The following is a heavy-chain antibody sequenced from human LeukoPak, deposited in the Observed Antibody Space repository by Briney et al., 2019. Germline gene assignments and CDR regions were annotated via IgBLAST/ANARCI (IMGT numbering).Heavy chain of an antibody. D-gene: IGHD6-19*01. CDR2: ISSSSSYI. Sequence: GGSLRLSCAASGFTFSSYSMNWVRQAPGKGLEWVSSISSSSSYIYYADSVKGRFTISRDNAKNSLYLQMNSLRAEDTAVYYCARDSIAVAGNPSDYYYYMDVWGKGTTVTVSS. V-gene: IGHV3-21*01. CDR1: GFTFSSYS. CDR3: ARDSIAVAGNPSDYYYYMDV. J-gene: IGHJ6*03.